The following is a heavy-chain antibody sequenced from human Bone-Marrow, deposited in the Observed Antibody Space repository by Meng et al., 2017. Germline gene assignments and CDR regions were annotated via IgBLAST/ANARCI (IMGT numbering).Heavy chain of an antibody. J-gene: IGHJ4*02. D-gene: IGHD3-22*01. Sequence: SETLSLTCTVSGGSSSSYYWSWIRQPPGKGLEWIGYIYYSGSTNYNPSLKSRVTISVDTSKNQFSLKLSSVTAAATAVYYCARVTYDSSGYYPGDFDYCGQGILV. CDR2: IYYSGST. CDR1: GGSSSSYY. CDR3: ARVTYDSSGYYPGDFDY. V-gene: IGHV4-59*01.